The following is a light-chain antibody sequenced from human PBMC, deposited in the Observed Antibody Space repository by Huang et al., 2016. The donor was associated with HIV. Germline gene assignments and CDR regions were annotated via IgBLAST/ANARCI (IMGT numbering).Light chain of an antibody. J-gene: IGKJ1*01. CDR2: KAA. V-gene: IGKV1-5*03. CDR1: QTITWW. Sequence: DIQMTQSPSTLSASIGDRVTITCRASQTITWWLAWYQQKPGKAPKVLIYKAASLEIGVPSRFIGSGSGTEFTLTISSLQPDDFATYYCQQYNAYPWTFGQGTKVEI. CDR3: QQYNAYPWT.